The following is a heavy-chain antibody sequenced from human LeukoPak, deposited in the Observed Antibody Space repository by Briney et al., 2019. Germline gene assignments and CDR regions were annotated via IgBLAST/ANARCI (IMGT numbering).Heavy chain of an antibody. CDR3: CGGLFYCDY. Sequence: GRSLRLSCAASGFSFSSYGMHWVRQAPGKGLEWVAGISFGGSNKYYADSLKGRFTISRDNSKNTLYMQMNSLRVEDTAVYYCCGGLFYCDYLGQGTLVTVSS. CDR1: GFSFSSYG. J-gene: IGHJ4*02. D-gene: IGHD3-10*01. V-gene: IGHV3-30*03. CDR2: ISFGGSNK.